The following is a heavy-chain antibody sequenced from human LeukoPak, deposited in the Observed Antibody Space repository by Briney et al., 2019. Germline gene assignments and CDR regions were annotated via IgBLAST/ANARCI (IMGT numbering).Heavy chain of an antibody. CDR2: ISPSGGST. D-gene: IGHD5-24*01. CDR3: ASTRRDGYKPLSYYFDY. CDR1: GYTFTSNY. V-gene: IGHV1-46*01. Sequence: ASVKVSCKAFGYTFTSNYMHWVRQAPGQGPEWMGVISPSGGSTTYAQKFQGRVTLTRDMSTSTAYMELSSLRSEDTAVYYCASTRRDGYKPLSYYFDYWGQGTLVTVSS. J-gene: IGHJ4*02.